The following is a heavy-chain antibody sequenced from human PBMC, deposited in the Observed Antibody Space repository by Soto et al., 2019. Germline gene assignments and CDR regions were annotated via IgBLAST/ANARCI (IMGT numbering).Heavy chain of an antibody. CDR3: AKDKIAVAGIYYFDY. J-gene: IGHJ4*02. D-gene: IGHD6-19*01. V-gene: IGHV4-34*01. CDR2: INHSGST. CDR1: GGSFSGYY. Sequence: PSETLSLTCAVYGGSFSGYYWSWIRQPPGKGLEWIGEINHSGSTNYNPSLKSRVTISVDTSKNQFSLKLSSVTAADTAVYYCAKDKIAVAGIYYFDYWGQGTLVTVS.